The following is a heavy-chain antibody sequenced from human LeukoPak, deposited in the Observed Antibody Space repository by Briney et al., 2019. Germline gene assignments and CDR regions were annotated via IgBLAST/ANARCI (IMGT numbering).Heavy chain of an antibody. CDR1: GGSFSGYY. D-gene: IGHD6-19*01. CDR2: ISHRGST. V-gene: IGHV4-34*01. J-gene: IGHJ4*02. CDR3: ARASSSGWYAVDY. Sequence: NASETLSLTCAVYGGSFSGYYWSWIRQPPGKGLEWIGEISHRGSTNYNPSLKSRVTISVDKSKNQFSLKLSSVTAADTAVYYCARASSSGWYAVDYWGQGTLVTVSS.